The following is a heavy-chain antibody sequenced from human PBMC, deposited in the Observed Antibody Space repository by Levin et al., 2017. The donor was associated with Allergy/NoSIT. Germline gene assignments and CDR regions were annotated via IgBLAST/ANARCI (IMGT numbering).Heavy chain of an antibody. CDR1: GFTFSSYW. CDR3: ARAVYYDSSGYYPGAFDI. D-gene: IGHD3-22*01. CDR2: IKQDGIEK. V-gene: IGHV3-7*01. J-gene: IGHJ3*02. Sequence: PGGSLRLSCAASGFTFSSYWMSWVRQAPGKGLEWVANIKQDGIEKYYVDSVKGRFTISRDNAKNSLYLQMNSLRAEDTAVYYCARAVYYDSSGYYPGAFDIWGQGTMVTVSS.